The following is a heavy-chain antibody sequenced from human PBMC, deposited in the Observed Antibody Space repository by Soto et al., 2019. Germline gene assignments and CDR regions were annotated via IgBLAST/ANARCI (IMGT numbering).Heavy chain of an antibody. CDR1: GFTFSSYA. J-gene: IGHJ4*02. V-gene: IGHV3-23*01. Sequence: GGSLRLSCAASGFTFSSYAMSWVRQAPGKGLEWVSAISGSGGSTYYADSVKGRFTISRDNSKNTLYLQMNSLRAEDTAVYYCAKVLENAYYDILTGYFDYWGQGTLVTVSS. CDR3: AKVLENAYYDILTGYFDY. CDR2: ISGSGGST. D-gene: IGHD3-9*01.